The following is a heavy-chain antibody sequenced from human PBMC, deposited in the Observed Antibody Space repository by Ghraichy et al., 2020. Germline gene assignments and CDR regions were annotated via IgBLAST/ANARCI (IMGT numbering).Heavy chain of an antibody. CDR1: GGSVSSGSYY. CDR3: ARDKYSSSWWTYYFDY. Sequence: SETLSLTCTVSGGSVSSGSYYWSWIRQPPGKGLEWIGYIYYSGSTNYNPSLKSRVTISVDTSKNQFSLKLSSVTAADTAVYYCARDKYSSSWWTYYFDYWGQGTLVTVSS. CDR2: IYYSGST. D-gene: IGHD6-13*01. J-gene: IGHJ4*02. V-gene: IGHV4-61*01.